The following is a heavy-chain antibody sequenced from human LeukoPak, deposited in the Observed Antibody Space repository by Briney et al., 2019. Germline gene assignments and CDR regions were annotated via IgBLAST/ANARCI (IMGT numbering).Heavy chain of an antibody. Sequence: PGGSLRLSCAASGFTFSTYSMNWVRQAPGKGLEWVSSITTSSSHIYYADSVEGRFTISRDNARNSLYLQMNSLRAEDAAVYFCAKAPVTSCRGAYCYPFDSWGQGTLVTVSP. CDR1: GFTFSTYS. CDR3: AKAPVTSCRGAYCYPFDS. D-gene: IGHD2-21*01. CDR2: ITTSSSHI. J-gene: IGHJ4*02. V-gene: IGHV3-21*04.